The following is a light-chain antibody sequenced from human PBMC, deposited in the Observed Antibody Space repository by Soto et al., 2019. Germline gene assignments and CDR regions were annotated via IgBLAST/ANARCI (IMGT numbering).Light chain of an antibody. Sequence: EILMTQSPATLSVSPGERATLSCRASQNVGSHVAWYQQKPGPAPRLFIYGASTRATGIPARFSGSGSGTEFTLTISSLQSEDFAIYYCQQYYNWPLLTFGGGTKVEIQ. CDR3: QQYYNWPLLT. CDR1: QNVGSH. V-gene: IGKV3-15*01. CDR2: GAS. J-gene: IGKJ4*01.